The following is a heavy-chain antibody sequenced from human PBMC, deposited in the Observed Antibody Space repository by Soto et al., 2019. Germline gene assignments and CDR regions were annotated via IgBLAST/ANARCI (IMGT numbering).Heavy chain of an antibody. CDR1: GFTSSTYA. Sequence: QVQLVESGGGVVQPGRSLRLSCAASGFTSSTYAMHWVRQAPGKGLEWVAVISYDGNNKYYADSVKGRFTISRDNSKNTLYLQMNSLRTEDTAVYYCARDLYGTGSMDVXXXXTTVTVSS. J-gene: IGHJ6*01. CDR3: ARDLYGTGSMDV. V-gene: IGHV3-30-3*01. CDR2: ISYDGNNK. D-gene: IGHD3-9*01.